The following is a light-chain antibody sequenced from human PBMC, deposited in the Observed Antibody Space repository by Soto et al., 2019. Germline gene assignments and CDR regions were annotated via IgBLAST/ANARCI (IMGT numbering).Light chain of an antibody. Sequence: QSALTQPASVSGSPGQSITISCTGTSSDVGGYNYVSWYQRHPGKAPKLMIYEVRNRPSGVSNRFSGSKSGNTASLTISGLQAEDEADYYCSSYTSINTLVFGGGTKLTVL. V-gene: IGLV2-14*01. CDR2: EVR. CDR3: SSYTSINTLV. J-gene: IGLJ2*01. CDR1: SSDVGGYNY.